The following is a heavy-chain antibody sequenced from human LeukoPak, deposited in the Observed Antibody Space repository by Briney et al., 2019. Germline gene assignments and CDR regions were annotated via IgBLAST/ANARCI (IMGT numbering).Heavy chain of an antibody. V-gene: IGHV4-34*01. CDR2: INHSGST. CDR1: GGSFSGYY. CDR3: ARGPFSYDSSGYRRWFDP. D-gene: IGHD3-22*01. J-gene: IGHJ5*02. Sequence: ETLSLTCAVYGGSFSGYYWSWIRQPPGKGLEWIGEINHSGSTNYNPSLKSRVTISVDTSKNQFSLKLSSVTAADTAVYYCARGPFSYDSSGYRRWFDPWGQGTLVTVSS.